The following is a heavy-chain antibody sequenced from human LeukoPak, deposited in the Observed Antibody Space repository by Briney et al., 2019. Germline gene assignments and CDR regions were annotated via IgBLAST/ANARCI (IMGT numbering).Heavy chain of an antibody. Sequence: ASVKVSCKASGYTFTDHFMHWMRQAPGQGLEWVGEINPYNGITKYAWRFQGRVSITRDTSISTAFMGVSRLTSDDTAVYYCARDNPLNDFDYWGQGTPVTVAS. CDR3: ARDNPLNDFDY. J-gene: IGHJ4*02. CDR1: GYTFTDHF. V-gene: IGHV1-2*02. CDR2: INPYNGIT. D-gene: IGHD1-1*01.